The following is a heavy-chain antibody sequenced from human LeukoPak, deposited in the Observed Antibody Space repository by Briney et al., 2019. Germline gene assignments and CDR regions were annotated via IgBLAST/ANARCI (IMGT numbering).Heavy chain of an antibody. D-gene: IGHD1-1*01. Sequence: GGSLRLSCAASGFTFSTYVMSWVRQAPGKGLEWVSAISGSGGSTYSADSVKGRFTISRDNSKNTLYLQMNSLGADDTAVYYCAKGNWRYFDYWGQGTLVTVSS. CDR1: GFTFSTYV. CDR2: ISGSGGST. J-gene: IGHJ4*02. V-gene: IGHV3-23*01. CDR3: AKGNWRYFDY.